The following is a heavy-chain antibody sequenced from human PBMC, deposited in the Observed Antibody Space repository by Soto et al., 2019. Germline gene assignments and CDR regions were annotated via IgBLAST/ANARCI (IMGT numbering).Heavy chain of an antibody. CDR1: GFTFSSYA. D-gene: IGHD3-3*01. J-gene: IGHJ4*02. V-gene: IGHV3-23*01. CDR2: VSGSGGST. CDR3: AKVIGFWSGYHYFDY. Sequence: SRGLSGAASGFTFSSYAMSWVRQAPGEGLEWVAAVSGSGGSTYYADPVKGRFTISRDNSKNTMYLQMHSLRAEDKAVYYCAKVIGFWSGYHYFDYWGQGTLVTVSS.